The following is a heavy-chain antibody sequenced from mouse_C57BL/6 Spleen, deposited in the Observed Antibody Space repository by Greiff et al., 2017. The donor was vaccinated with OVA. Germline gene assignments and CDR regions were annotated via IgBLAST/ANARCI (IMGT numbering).Heavy chain of an antibody. D-gene: IGHD4-1*01. CDR1: GYTFTSYW. CDR3: ARQLTGTGWYFDV. V-gene: IGHV1-64*01. Sequence: QVQLKQPGAELVKPGASVKLSCKASGYTFTSYWMHWVKQRPGQGLEWIGMIHPNSGSTNYNEKFKSKATLTVDKSSSTAYMQLSSLTSEDSAVYYCARQLTGTGWYFDVWGTGTTVTVSS. CDR2: IHPNSGST. J-gene: IGHJ1*03.